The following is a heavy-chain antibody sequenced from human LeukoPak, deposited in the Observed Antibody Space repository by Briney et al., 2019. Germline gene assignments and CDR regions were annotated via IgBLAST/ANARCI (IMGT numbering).Heavy chain of an antibody. J-gene: IGHJ4*02. CDR2: ISAYNGNT. V-gene: IGHV1-18*01. CDR3: ARCRSARQCPFDY. CDR1: VYSFTSYG. D-gene: IGHD6-6*01. Sequence: ASVTVSCTASVYSFTSYGSIWVRQAPGQGLEWMGCISAYNGNTNYAQKLQGRVTMTTDTSTSTAYMELRSLRSDDTAVYYCARCRSARQCPFDYWGQGTLVTVSS.